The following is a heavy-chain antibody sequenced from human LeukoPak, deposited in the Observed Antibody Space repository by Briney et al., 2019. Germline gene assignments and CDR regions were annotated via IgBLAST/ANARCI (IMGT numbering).Heavy chain of an antibody. CDR3: ARDQLGPYCSSTSCPQDYYYGMDV. J-gene: IGHJ6*02. D-gene: IGHD2-2*01. V-gene: IGHV1-18*01. Sequence: ASVKVSCKASGYTFTSYGISWVRQAPGLGLEWMGWISADNGNTNYAQKLQGRVTMTTDTSTSTAYTELRSLRSDDTAVYYCARDQLGPYCSSTSCPQDYYYGMDVWGQGTTVTVSS. CDR1: GYTFTSYG. CDR2: ISADNGNT.